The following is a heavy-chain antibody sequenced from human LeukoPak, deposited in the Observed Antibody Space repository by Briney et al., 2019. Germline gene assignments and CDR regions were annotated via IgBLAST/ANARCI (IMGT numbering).Heavy chain of an antibody. D-gene: IGHD2-15*01. CDR2: INHSGST. Sequence: SETLSLTRAVYGGSFSGYYWSWIRQPPGKGLEWIGEINHSGSTNYNPSLKSRVTISVDTSKNQFSLKLSSVTAADTAVYYCARVGGLLDYWGQGTLVTVSS. CDR1: GGSFSGYY. V-gene: IGHV4-34*01. CDR3: ARVGGLLDY. J-gene: IGHJ4*02.